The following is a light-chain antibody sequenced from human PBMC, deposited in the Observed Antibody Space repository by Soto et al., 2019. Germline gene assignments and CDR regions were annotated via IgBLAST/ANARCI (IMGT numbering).Light chain of an antibody. V-gene: IGKV4-1*01. Sequence: DIVMTQSPDSLAVSLGERATINCKSSQSVLSSSNNQNYLAWFQQKPGQPPKLLIYWASTRESGVPDRFSGSGSATDFTLTISSLQAEDVAIYYCQQYYSTPSWTFGQGTKVEIK. CDR1: QSVLSSSNNQNY. CDR3: QQYYSTPSWT. CDR2: WAS. J-gene: IGKJ1*01.